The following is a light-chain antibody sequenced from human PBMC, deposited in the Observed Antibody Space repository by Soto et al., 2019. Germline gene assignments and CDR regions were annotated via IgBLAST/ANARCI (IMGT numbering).Light chain of an antibody. V-gene: IGLV2-23*02. Sequence: QSALTQPASVSGSPGQSITISCTGTSSDVGNYNLVSWYQQVPGKAPKLIIYEVIQRPSGVSNRFSGSKSGNTASLTISGLQAEDEGDYYCRSYAGSTALFGGGTKLTVL. J-gene: IGLJ2*01. CDR3: RSYAGSTAL. CDR1: SSDVGNYNL. CDR2: EVI.